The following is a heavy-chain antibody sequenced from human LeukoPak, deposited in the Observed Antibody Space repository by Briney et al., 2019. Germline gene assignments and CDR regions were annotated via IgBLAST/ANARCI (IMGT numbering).Heavy chain of an antibody. V-gene: IGHV4-59*08. CDR3: ARQLTPRDAFDI. CDR2: IYYSGST. Sequence: SETLSLTCTVSGGSISSYYWSWIRQPPGKGLEWIGYIYYSGSTNYNPSLKSRVTISVDTSKNQFSLKLSSVTAADTAVYYCARQLTPRDAFDIWGQVTMVTVSS. J-gene: IGHJ3*02. CDR1: GGSISSYY. D-gene: IGHD3-9*01.